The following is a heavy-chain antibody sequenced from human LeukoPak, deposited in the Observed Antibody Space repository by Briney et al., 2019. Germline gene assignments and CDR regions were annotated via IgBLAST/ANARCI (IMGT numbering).Heavy chain of an antibody. D-gene: IGHD1-14*01. V-gene: IGHV1-2*02. J-gene: IGHJ4*02. Sequence: ASVKVSCKVSGYTLTELSMHWVRQAPGQGLEWMGWINPNSGGTNYAQKFQGRVTMTRDTSISTAYMELSRLRSDDTAVYYCARARNVDYWGQGTLVTVSS. CDR3: ARARNVDY. CDR2: INPNSGGT. CDR1: GYTLTELS.